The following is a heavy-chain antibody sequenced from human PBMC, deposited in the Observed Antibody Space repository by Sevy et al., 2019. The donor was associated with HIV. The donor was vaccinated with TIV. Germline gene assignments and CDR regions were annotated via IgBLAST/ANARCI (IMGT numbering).Heavy chain of an antibody. CDR1: GFTFSTYW. CDR2: INQDGSQK. D-gene: IGHD3-9*01. J-gene: IGHJ4*02. V-gene: IGHV3-7*01. CDR3: PREFDGGPDY. Sequence: GGSLRLSCGASGFTFSTYWMSWVRQAPGKGLEWVANINQDGSQKYYVDSVKGRFTISKDNAKNSLYLQMSSLRAEDTAVYYCPREFDGGPDYWGQGTLVTVSS.